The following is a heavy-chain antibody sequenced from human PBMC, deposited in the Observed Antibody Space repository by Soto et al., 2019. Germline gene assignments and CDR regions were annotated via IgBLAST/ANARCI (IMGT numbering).Heavy chain of an antibody. D-gene: IGHD3-22*01. Sequence: ASVKVSCKVSGYTLTELSMHWVRQAPGKGLEWMGGFDPEDGETIYAQKFQGRVTMTEDTSTDTAYMELSSLRSEDTAVYYCATDLYYYDSSGYFPNFDYWGQGTLVTVSS. V-gene: IGHV1-24*01. CDR1: GYTLTELS. J-gene: IGHJ4*02. CDR2: FDPEDGET. CDR3: ATDLYYYDSSGYFPNFDY.